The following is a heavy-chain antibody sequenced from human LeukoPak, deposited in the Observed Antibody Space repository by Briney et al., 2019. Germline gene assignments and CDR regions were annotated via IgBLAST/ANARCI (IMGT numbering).Heavy chain of an antibody. CDR3: ARAVSDYYDSSGYLDY. CDR2: IYYTGGT. V-gene: IGHV4-59*08. D-gene: IGHD3-22*01. J-gene: IGHJ4*02. Sequence: PSETLSLTCTVSGGSISSYYWSWIRQPPGKGLEWIGYIYYTGGTNYNPSLQSRVTISVDTSKNHFSLRLSSVTAADTAVYYCARAVSDYYDSSGYLDYWGQGTLVTVSS. CDR1: GGSISSYY.